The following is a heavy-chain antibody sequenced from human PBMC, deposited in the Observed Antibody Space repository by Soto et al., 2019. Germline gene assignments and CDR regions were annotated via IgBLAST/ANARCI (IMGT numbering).Heavy chain of an antibody. CDR2: ISYDGVNT. J-gene: IGHJ6*02. D-gene: IGHD2-15*01. Sequence: QVQVVESGGGVVHPGRSLRLSCAASGFSFSSYAMHWVRQTPGKGLEWVAVISYDGVNTYYADSVKGRFTISRDNAKNSLYLQMNCLRADDTAVYYCAISSATPNGWWGFGLDVWGQGTSVIVSS. CDR1: GFSFSSYA. CDR3: AISSATPNGWWGFGLDV. V-gene: IGHV3-30-3*01.